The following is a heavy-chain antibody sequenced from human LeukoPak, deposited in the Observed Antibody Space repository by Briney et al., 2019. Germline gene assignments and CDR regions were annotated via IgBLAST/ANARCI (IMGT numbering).Heavy chain of an antibody. CDR3: ARYYDFWSGYYNYYYMDV. Sequence: GGSLRLSCAASGFTFSSYSMNWVRQAPGKGLEWVSYISSSSTIYYADSVKGRFTISRDNAKNSLYLQMNSLRAEDTAVYYCARYYDFWSGYYNYYYMDVWGKGTTVTVSS. J-gene: IGHJ6*03. CDR1: GFTFSSYS. V-gene: IGHV3-48*04. CDR2: ISSSSTI. D-gene: IGHD3-3*01.